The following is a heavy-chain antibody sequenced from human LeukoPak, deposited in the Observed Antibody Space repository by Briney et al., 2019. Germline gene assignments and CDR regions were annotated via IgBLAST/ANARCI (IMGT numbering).Heavy chain of an antibody. CDR2: ISGSGGGT. D-gene: IGHD6-6*01. J-gene: IGHJ4*02. CDR3: ARDASSSRPLYYFDY. Sequence: GGSLRLSCAASGFTFSTYAMSWVRQAAGKGLEWVSLISGSGGGTYYADSVKGRFTISRDNSKNTLYLQLNSLRAEDTAVYYCARDASSSRPLYYFDYWGQGTLVTVSS. CDR1: GFTFSTYA. V-gene: IGHV3-23*01.